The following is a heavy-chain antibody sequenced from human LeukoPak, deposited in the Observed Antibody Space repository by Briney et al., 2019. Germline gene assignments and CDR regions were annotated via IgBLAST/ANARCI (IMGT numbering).Heavy chain of an antibody. CDR2: ISPSSHYI. Sequence: GGSLRLSCAGSGFTFSNYSINWVRQAPGKGLEWVSSISPSSHYIYYADSVRGRFTISRDNARNSLYLEMNSLRAEDSAIYYCARLLGSSGYWGQGTLVTVSS. CDR1: GFTFSNYS. CDR3: ARLLGSSGY. D-gene: IGHD6-6*01. J-gene: IGHJ4*02. V-gene: IGHV3-21*01.